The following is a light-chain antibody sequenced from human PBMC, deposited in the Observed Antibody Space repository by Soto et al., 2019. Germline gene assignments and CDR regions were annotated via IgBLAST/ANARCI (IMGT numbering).Light chain of an antibody. V-gene: IGLV1-44*01. J-gene: IGLJ2*01. CDR2: NKN. Sequence: QSVLTQPPSASGTPGQRVTISCSGSSSNIGSNTVKWYRQLPGTAPKLLIYNKNQRPSGVPDRFSGSQSGTSASLAISGLQSEDEADYYCAAWDDRLNGRVFGGGTKLTVL. CDR3: AAWDDRLNGRV. CDR1: SSNIGSNT.